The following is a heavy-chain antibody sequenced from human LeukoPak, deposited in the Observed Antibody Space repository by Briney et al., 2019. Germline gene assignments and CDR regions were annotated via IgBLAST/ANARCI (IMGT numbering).Heavy chain of an antibody. J-gene: IGHJ4*02. D-gene: IGHD2-2*01. CDR3: ARASKEQLLHFDY. V-gene: IGHV3-53*01. CDR1: GFTLSSNY. Sequence: PGGSLRLSCAASGFTLSSNYMSWVRQAPGKGLEWVSVIYSTGITYYADSVKGRFSISRDNSKNTLYLQMSSLRAEDTAVYYCARASKEQLLHFDYWGQGTLVTVSS. CDR2: IYSTGIT.